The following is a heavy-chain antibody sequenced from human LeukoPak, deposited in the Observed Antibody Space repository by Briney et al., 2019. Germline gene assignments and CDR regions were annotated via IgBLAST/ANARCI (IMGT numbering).Heavy chain of an antibody. CDR1: GFTFTHYA. D-gene: IGHD3-10*01. Sequence: GGSLRLSCAASGFTFTHYAMHWVRQTPGKGLEWVAVIFYDGTIQYYSDSVRGRLIVSRDNPKNTLYLQMNSLRAEDTAVYYCARGRMVRGVKHYYYYMDVWGKGTTVTVSS. J-gene: IGHJ6*03. CDR3: ARGRMVRGVKHYYYYMDV. V-gene: IGHV3-30*03. CDR2: IFYDGTIQ.